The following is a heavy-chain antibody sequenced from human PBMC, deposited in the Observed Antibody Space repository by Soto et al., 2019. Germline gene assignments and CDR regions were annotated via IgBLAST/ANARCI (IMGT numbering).Heavy chain of an antibody. CDR1: GGSITSSEYS. D-gene: IGHD6-6*01. CDR2: IYHTGTL. J-gene: IGHJ4*02. V-gene: IGHV4-30-2*01. CDR3: ARDQCSRSSPYHLDS. Sequence: SETLSLTCNVSGGSITSSEYSWNWIRQAPGKGLEWIGFIYHTGTLYYNPSLKSRVTISLDRSENLFSLKLSSVTAADTAVYFFARDQCSRSSPYHLDSWGQGTLVTVSS.